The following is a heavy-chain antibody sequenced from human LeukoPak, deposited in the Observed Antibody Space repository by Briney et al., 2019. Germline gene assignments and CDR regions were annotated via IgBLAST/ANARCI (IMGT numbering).Heavy chain of an antibody. CDR2: ISSGGYRI. Sequence: QTGGSLRLSCAASGFTFSNHAVSWLRQSTGKGLEWVSYISSGGYRIKYADCEERRFTISRDNSKRTLYVQMNTLGAEDTAVYYCAKTPLLAGTIYFDYWGQGTLVTVSS. V-gene: IGHV3-23*01. D-gene: IGHD6-19*01. J-gene: IGHJ4*02. CDR1: GFTFSNHA. CDR3: AKTPLLAGTIYFDY.